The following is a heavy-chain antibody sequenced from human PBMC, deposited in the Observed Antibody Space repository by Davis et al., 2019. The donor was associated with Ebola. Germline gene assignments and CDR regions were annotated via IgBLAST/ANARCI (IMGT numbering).Heavy chain of an antibody. V-gene: IGHV3-23*01. CDR2: LGLSADT. Sequence: GGSLRLSCAASGFVFSSYVMSWVRRAPGKGLEWVSTLGLSADTYYADSVKGRFTISRDNSKNTLYLQMNSLRAEDTAVYYCAREAPYSSSWYRVYFDYWGQGTLVTVS. J-gene: IGHJ4*02. D-gene: IGHD6-13*01. CDR3: AREAPYSSSWYRVYFDY. CDR1: GFVFSSYV.